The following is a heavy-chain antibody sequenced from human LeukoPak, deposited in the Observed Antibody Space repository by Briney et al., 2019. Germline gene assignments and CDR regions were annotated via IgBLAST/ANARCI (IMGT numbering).Heavy chain of an antibody. CDR3: AKRPDYYDSSGYNY. Sequence: GGTLRLSCATSGFTFSSYGMSWVRQAPGKGLEWVSAISGSGGSTYYADSVKGRFTISRDNSKNTLYLQMNGLRAEDTAVYYCAKRPDYYDSSGYNYWGQGTLVTVSS. J-gene: IGHJ4*02. D-gene: IGHD3-22*01. V-gene: IGHV3-23*01. CDR1: GFTFSSYG. CDR2: ISGSGGST.